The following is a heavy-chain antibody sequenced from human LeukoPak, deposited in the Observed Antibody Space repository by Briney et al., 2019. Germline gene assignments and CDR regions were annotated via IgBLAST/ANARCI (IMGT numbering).Heavy chain of an antibody. CDR3: ARSQKGTFIDY. Sequence: KPSETLSLTCTVSGGSISSYYWSWIRQPPGKGLEWIGYIYYSGSTNYNPSLKSRVTISVDTSKNQFSLKLSSVTAADTAVYYCARSQKGTFIDYWGQGTLVTVSS. D-gene: IGHD1-14*01. J-gene: IGHJ4*02. CDR2: IYYSGST. CDR1: GGSISSYY. V-gene: IGHV4-59*08.